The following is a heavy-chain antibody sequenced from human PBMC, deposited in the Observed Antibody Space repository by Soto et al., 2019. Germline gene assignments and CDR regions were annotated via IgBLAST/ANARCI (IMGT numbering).Heavy chain of an antibody. V-gene: IGHV4-59*08. CDR1: GGYISSYY. J-gene: IGHJ4*02. Sequence: PSETLSLTCTVAGGYISSYYWSWIRQPPGKGLEWIGYIYFRGTTNYNPSLKSRVTISADTSMNQFSLALTSVTAADTAMYYCARGPTTEKVDSWGQGILVTVSS. CDR3: ARGPTTEKVDS. CDR2: IYFRGTT.